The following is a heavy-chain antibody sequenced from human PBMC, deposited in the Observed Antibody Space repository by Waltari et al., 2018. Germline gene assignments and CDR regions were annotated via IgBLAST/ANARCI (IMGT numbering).Heavy chain of an antibody. J-gene: IGHJ4*02. V-gene: IGHV3-74*01. CDR1: GFTFSSYW. Sequence: EVQLVESGGGFIQPGGSLRLSCAVSGFTFSSYWMHWVRQAPGKGLVWVSRIRGDGSSTSYADSVKGRFTISRDNAKNTLYLQMNSLRAEDTAVYYCARGVGAIFDYWGQGTLVTVSS. CDR3: ARGVGAIFDY. CDR2: IRGDGSST.